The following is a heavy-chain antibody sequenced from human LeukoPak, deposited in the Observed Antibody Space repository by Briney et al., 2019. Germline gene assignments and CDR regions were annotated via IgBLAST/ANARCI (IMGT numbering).Heavy chain of an antibody. CDR1: GFTFSIYS. V-gene: IGHV3-21*01. D-gene: IGHD2-15*01. Sequence: GGSLRLSCAASGFTFSIYSMNWVRQAPGEGLEWVSSISSSSSYVYYADSVKGRFTISRDNAKNSLYLQMNSLRAEDTAVYYCARTDLDCSGGSCPDYWGQGTLVTVSS. CDR2: ISSSSSYV. J-gene: IGHJ4*02. CDR3: ARTDLDCSGGSCPDY.